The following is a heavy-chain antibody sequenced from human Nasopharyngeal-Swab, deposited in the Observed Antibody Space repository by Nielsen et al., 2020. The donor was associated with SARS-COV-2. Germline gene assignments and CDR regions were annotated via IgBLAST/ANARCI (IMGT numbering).Heavy chain of an antibody. CDR2: ISAYNGNT. D-gene: IGHD3-10*01. J-gene: IGHJ4*02. Sequence: ASVKVSCKASGYTFTGYYMHWVRQAPGQGLEWMGWISAYNGNTNYAQKLQGRVTMTTDTSTSTAYMELRSLRSDDTAVYYCARAARVVGFGELFRWGQGTLVTVSS. CDR3: ARAARVVGFGELFR. CDR1: GYTFTGYY. V-gene: IGHV1-18*04.